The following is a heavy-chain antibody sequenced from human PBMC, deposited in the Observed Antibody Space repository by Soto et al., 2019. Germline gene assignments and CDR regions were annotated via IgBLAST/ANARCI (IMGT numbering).Heavy chain of an antibody. J-gene: IGHJ4*02. CDR3: AKDFQQQLVYYFDY. V-gene: IGHV3-23*01. D-gene: IGHD6-13*01. CDR1: GFTFSSYA. CDR2: ISGSGGST. Sequence: GGSLRLSCAASGFTFSSYAMSWVRQAPGKGLEWVSAISGSGGSTYYADSVKGRFTISRDNSKNALYLQMNSLRAEDTAVYYCAKDFQQQLVYYFDYWGQGTLVTVSS.